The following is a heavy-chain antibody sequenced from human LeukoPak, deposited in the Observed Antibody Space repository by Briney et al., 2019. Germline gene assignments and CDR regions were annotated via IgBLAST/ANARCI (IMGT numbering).Heavy chain of an antibody. J-gene: IGHJ4*02. CDR1: GGSISSSNW. CDR3: ALHDYGDSHYFDY. Sequence: SGTLSLTCAVSGGSISSSNWWSWVRQPPGKGLEWIGEIYHSGSTNYNPSLKSRVTISVDKSKNQFSLKLSSVTAADTAVYYCALHDYGDSHYFDYWGQGTLVTVSS. CDR2: IYHSGST. V-gene: IGHV4-4*02. D-gene: IGHD4-17*01.